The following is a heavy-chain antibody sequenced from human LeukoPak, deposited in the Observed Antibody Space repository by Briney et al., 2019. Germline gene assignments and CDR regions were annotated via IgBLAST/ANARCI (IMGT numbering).Heavy chain of an antibody. CDR3: ARAHPGGPADIVVVPAALNFDY. CDR2: INHSGST. V-gene: IGHV4-34*01. D-gene: IGHD2-2*01. J-gene: IGHJ4*02. CDR1: GGSFSGYY. Sequence: SETLSLTCAVYGGSFSGYYWSWIRQPPGKGLEWIGEINHSGSTNYNPSLKSRVTISVDTSKNQFSLKLSSVTAADTAVYYCARAHPGGPADIVVVPAALNFDYWGQGTLVTVS.